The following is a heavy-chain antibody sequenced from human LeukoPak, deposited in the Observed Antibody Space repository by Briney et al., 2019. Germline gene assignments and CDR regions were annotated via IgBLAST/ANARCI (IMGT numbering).Heavy chain of an antibody. CDR3: ATWRTAKTGFDY. D-gene: IGHD1-1*01. V-gene: IGHV4-39*01. CDR1: GGSLSNNNYY. Sequence: PSETLSLTCTVSGGSLSNNNYYWAWIRQPPGKGLECIGSIYYSGSPYYNPSLKSRVTISVDTSNNQFSLRLSSVTAADTAVYYCATWRTAKTGFDYWGQGTLVTVSS. CDR2: IYYSGSP. J-gene: IGHJ4*02.